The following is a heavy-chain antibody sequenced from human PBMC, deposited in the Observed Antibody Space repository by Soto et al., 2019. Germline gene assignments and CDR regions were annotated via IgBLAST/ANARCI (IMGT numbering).Heavy chain of an antibody. CDR3: ARDYYGSGSYYFDY. D-gene: IGHD3-10*01. J-gene: IGHJ4*02. V-gene: IGHV3-33*01. CDR2: IWYDGSNK. Sequence: QVQLVESGGGVVQPGRSLRLSCAASGFTFSSYGMHWVRQAPGKGLEWVAVIWYDGSNKYYADSVKGRFTISRDNSKNTLYLQMNSLRAEDTAVYYCARDYYGSGSYYFDYWGQGTLVTVSS. CDR1: GFTFSSYG.